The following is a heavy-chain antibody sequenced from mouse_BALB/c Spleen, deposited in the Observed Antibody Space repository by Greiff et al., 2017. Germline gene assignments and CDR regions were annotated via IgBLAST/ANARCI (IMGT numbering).Heavy chain of an antibody. Sequence: EVKLVESGGGLVKPGGSLKLSCAASGFTFSSYAMSWVRQSPEKRLEWVAEISSGGSYTYYPDTVTGRFTISRDNAKNTLYLEMSSLKSEDTAMYYCASHRYSYWGQGTTLTVSS. D-gene: IGHD2-14*01. CDR2: ISSGGSYT. J-gene: IGHJ2*01. V-gene: IGHV5-9-4*01. CDR1: GFTFSSYA. CDR3: ASHRYSY.